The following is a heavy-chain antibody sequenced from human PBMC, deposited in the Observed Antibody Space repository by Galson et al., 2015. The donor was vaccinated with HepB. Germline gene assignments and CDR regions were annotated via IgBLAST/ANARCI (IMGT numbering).Heavy chain of an antibody. CDR3: ARDCGPRNYYYGMDV. D-gene: IGHD2-21*01. J-gene: IGHJ6*02. CDR2: IWYDGSNK. Sequence: SLRLSCAASGFTFSSYGMHWVRQAPGKGLEWVAVIWYDGSNKYYADSVKGRFTISRDNSKNTLYLQMNSLRAEDTAVYYCARDCGPRNYYYGMDVWGQGTTVTVSS. CDR1: GFTFSSYG. V-gene: IGHV3-33*08.